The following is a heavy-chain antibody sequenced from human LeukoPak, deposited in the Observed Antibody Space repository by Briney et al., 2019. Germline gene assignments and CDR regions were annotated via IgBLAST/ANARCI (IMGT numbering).Heavy chain of an antibody. CDR3: AKDSEALLWFGELPPLDY. J-gene: IGHJ4*02. Sequence: GRSLRLSCAASGFTFSSYGMHWVRQAPGKGLEWVAVISYDGSNKYYADSVKGRFTISRDNPKNTLYLQMNSLRAEDTAVYYCAKDSEALLWFGELPPLDYWGQGTLVTVSS. V-gene: IGHV3-30*18. CDR1: GFTFSSYG. D-gene: IGHD3-10*01. CDR2: ISYDGSNK.